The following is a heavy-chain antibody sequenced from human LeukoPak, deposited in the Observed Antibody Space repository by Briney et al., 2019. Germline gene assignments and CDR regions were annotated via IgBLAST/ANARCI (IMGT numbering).Heavy chain of an antibody. V-gene: IGHV3-11*01. CDR2: IGASGSTR. J-gene: IGHJ3*02. CDR3: AKGLWFGELLTAFDI. CDR1: GFTFRKHY. D-gene: IGHD3-10*01. Sequence: GGSLRLSCAASGFTFRKHYMSWIRQAPGRGPEWVAYIGASGSTRYYRDSVNGRFTISRDNAKNSLHLQMNSLRAEDTAVYYCAKGLWFGELLTAFDIWGQGTMVTVSS.